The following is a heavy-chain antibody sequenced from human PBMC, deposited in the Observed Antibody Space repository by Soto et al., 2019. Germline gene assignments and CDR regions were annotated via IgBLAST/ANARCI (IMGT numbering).Heavy chain of an antibody. D-gene: IGHD4-17*01. J-gene: IGHJ6*03. CDR2: IKSKTDGGTT. Sequence: PGGSLRLSCAASGFTFSNAWMNWVRQAPGKGLEWVGRIKSKTDGGTTDYAAPVKGRFTISRDDSKNTLYLQMNSLRAEDTAVYYCARGPNNTVTTEWYIYYYYMDVWGKGTTVTVSS. CDR1: GFTFSNAW. CDR3: ARGPNNTVTTEWYIYYYYMDV. V-gene: IGHV3-15*07.